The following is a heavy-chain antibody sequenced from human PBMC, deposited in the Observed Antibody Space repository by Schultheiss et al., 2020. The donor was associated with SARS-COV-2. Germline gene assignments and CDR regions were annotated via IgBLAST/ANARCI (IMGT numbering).Heavy chain of an antibody. CDR1: GGSISSGGYS. CDR2: IYHSGST. CDR3: ARVGAAIDP. D-gene: IGHD3-16*01. V-gene: IGHV4-30-2*01. Sequence: SQTLSLTCAVSGGSISSGGYSWSWIRQPPGKGLEWIGYIYHSGSTYYNPSLKSRVTISVDTSKNQFSLKLSSVTAADTAVYYCARVGAAIDPWGQGTLVTVSS. J-gene: IGHJ5*02.